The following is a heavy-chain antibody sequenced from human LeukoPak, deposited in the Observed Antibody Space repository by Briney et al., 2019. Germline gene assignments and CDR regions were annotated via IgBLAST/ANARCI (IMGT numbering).Heavy chain of an antibody. V-gene: IGHV4-34*09. D-gene: IGHD6-19*01. CDR1: GGSFSGYY. CDR2: IYYSGTT. Sequence: SETLSLTCAVYGGSFSGYYWSWIRQPPGKGLEWIGYIYYSGTTYYNPSLKSRVTISVDTSNNQFSLKLSSVTAADTAVYYCASHPRGWYYFDYWGQGTLVTVSS. J-gene: IGHJ4*02. CDR3: ASHPRGWYYFDY.